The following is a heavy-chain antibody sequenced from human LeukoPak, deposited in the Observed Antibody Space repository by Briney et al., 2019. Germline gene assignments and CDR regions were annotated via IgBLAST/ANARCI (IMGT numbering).Heavy chain of an antibody. V-gene: IGHV1-46*01. J-gene: IGHJ4*02. D-gene: IGHD2-8*01. CDR3: ARAQAEWYYFDY. Sequence: ASVKVSCKASGYTFTSYYMHWVRQAPGQGLEWMGIINPSGGSTSYAQKFQGRVTMTRDTSTSTVYMELISLRSEDTAVYYCARAQAEWYYFDYWGQGTLVTVSS. CDR1: GYTFTSYY. CDR2: INPSGGST.